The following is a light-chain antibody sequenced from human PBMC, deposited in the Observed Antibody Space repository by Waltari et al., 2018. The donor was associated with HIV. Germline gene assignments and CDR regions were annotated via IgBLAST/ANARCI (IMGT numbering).Light chain of an antibody. CDR3: QQSYSTPYT. V-gene: IGKV1-39*01. CDR1: QTISSY. Sequence: DIQMTQSPSSLSASVGKRVTITCRASQTISSYLNWYQQKPGKAPELLIYAASNLQSGVPSRFSGSGSGTDFTLTISSLHPEDFATYYCQQSYSTPYTFGQGTKLEIK. CDR2: AAS. J-gene: IGKJ2*01.